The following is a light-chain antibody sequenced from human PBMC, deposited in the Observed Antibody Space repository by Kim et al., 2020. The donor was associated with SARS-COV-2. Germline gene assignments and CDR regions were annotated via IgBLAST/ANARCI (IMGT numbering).Light chain of an antibody. V-gene: IGKV3-15*01. Sequence: EIVMTQSPAPLSVSPGERATLSCRASQSVSSNLAWYQQKPGQAPRLLISGASTRATGIPARFSGSGSGTEFTLTISSLQAEDFAVYYCLPYNNWPPFGFGQRARLEI. CDR2: GAS. CDR3: LPYNNWPPFG. CDR1: QSVSSN. J-gene: IGKJ5*01.